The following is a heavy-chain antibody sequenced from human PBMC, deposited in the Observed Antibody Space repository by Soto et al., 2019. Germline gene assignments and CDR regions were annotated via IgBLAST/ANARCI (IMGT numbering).Heavy chain of an antibody. CDR2: ISSSSSYI. Sequence: GSLRLSCAASGFTFSSYSMNWVRQAPGKGLEWVSSISSSSSYIYYADSVKGRFTISRDNAKNSLYLQMNSLRAEDTAVYYCASWTYYYDSSGYLFDYWGQGTLVTVSS. CDR1: GFTFSSYS. D-gene: IGHD3-22*01. J-gene: IGHJ4*02. V-gene: IGHV3-21*01. CDR3: ASWTYYYDSSGYLFDY.